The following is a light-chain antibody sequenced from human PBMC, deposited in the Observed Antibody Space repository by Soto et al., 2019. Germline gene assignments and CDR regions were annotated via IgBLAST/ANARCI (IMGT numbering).Light chain of an antibody. V-gene: IGKV3-20*01. CDR1: PSVPSNF. Sequence: EIVLTQSPGTLSLSPGERATLACRASPSVPSNFLDWYQQKPGQAPILVIYGVSRRATGIPDRFSGSGSGTDFTLTISSLEPEDFAVDYCQQYDSSWTFGQGTKVEIK. J-gene: IGKJ1*01. CDR2: GVS. CDR3: QQYDSSWT.